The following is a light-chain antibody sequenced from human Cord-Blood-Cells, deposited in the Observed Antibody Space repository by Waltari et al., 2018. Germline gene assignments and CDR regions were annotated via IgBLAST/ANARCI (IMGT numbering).Light chain of an antibody. CDR3: QQSYSTPLT. Sequence: IQMTHSPSSLSASVGDRVTITCRASQRISSYVNWYQQKPGKAPKLLIYAASSLQSGVPSRFSGSGSGTDFTLTISSLQPEDFATYYCQQSYSTPLTFGGGTKVEIK. CDR2: AAS. J-gene: IGKJ4*01. CDR1: QRISSY. V-gene: IGKV1-39*01.